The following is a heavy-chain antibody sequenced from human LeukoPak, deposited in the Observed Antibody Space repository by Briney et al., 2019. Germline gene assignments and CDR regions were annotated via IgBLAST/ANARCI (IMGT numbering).Heavy chain of an antibody. CDR2: IYYSGST. D-gene: IGHD4-17*01. CDR1: GGSVSSGSYY. Sequence: SETLSLTCTVSGGSVSSGSYYWSWIRQPPGKGLEWIGYIYYSGSTNYNPSLKSRVTISVDTSKNQFSLKLSSVTAADTAVYYCARTPIYGDYVFDYWGQGTLVTVSS. V-gene: IGHV4-61*01. J-gene: IGHJ4*02. CDR3: ARTPIYGDYVFDY.